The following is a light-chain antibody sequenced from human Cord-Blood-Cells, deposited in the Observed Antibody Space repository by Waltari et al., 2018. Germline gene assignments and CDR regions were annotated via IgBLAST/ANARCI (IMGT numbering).Light chain of an antibody. Sequence: DIVMTQSPDSLAVSLGERATINCKSSQSVLYSSNNKNYLAWYQQKPGQPPKLLIYSASTRESGVPDRFSGSGSGTDFTRTISSLQAEDVAVYYCQQYYSTPLTFGGGTKVEIK. CDR1: QSVLYSSNNKNY. V-gene: IGKV4-1*01. CDR2: SAS. J-gene: IGKJ4*01. CDR3: QQYYSTPLT.